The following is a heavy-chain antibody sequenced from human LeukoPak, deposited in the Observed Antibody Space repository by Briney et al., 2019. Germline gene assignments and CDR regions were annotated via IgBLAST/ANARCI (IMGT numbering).Heavy chain of an antibody. CDR1: GFALSSHW. CDR3: TRDLMDYDYGDKGGNY. V-gene: IGHV3-74*01. D-gene: IGHD4-23*01. Sequence: GGSLRLSCAASGFALSSHWMHWVRQVPGKGLVWVSRINSDGSNTIYADSVEGRFTISRDNAKNTLYLQMNSLRAEDTAVYYCTRDLMDYDYGDKGGNYWGQGTLVTVSS. J-gene: IGHJ4*02. CDR2: INSDGSNT.